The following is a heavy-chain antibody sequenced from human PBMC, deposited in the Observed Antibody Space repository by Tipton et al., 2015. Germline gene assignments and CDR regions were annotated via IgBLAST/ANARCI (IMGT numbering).Heavy chain of an antibody. J-gene: IGHJ6*02. CDR3: ARDKEALVIPRRPRTRDYAMDV. CDR1: GYTFTGHY. CDR2: INPNSGGR. Sequence: QSGPEVKKPGASVKVSCKTSGYTFTGHYMHWVRQAPGEGLEWMGWINPNSGGRNYAQKFQGRVTMTRDTPISTAHMELSRLRSDDTAVYYCARDKEALVIPRRPRTRDYAMDVWGQGTTVTVSS. V-gene: IGHV1-2*02. D-gene: IGHD2-2*01.